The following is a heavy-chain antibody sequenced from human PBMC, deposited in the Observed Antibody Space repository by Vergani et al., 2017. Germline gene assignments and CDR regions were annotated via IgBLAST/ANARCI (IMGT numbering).Heavy chain of an antibody. Sequence: EVQLVESGGGSVQSGGFLRLFCVASGFSFNTYWMHRVRQVPGKGLMWVARIDEYGNRATYGDFETGRFTISRDNAKNTVFLLMNNLKAVDAGVYYCVRTEYCTGIACNTRFDSGGQGALVTVSS. V-gene: IGHV3-74*03. D-gene: IGHD2-8*02. CDR1: GFSFNTYW. J-gene: IGHJ5*01. CDR3: VRTEYCTGIACNTRFDS. CDR2: IDEYGNRA.